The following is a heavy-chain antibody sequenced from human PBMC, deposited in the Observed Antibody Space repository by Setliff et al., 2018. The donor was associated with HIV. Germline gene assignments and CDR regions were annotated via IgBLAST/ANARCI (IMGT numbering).Heavy chain of an antibody. Sequence: LSLTCTVSGYSIRGGFYWGWIRQPPGKGLEWIGSLSHYGSTYYNPSLKNRVLMSLDTSKNQFSLRLSSVTAADTAIYFCARRGGGNYQTLYYFDYWGQGRPVTVSS. D-gene: IGHD3-10*01. J-gene: IGHJ4*02. V-gene: IGHV4-38-2*02. CDR2: LSHYGST. CDR1: GYSIRGGFY. CDR3: ARRGGGNYQTLYYFDY.